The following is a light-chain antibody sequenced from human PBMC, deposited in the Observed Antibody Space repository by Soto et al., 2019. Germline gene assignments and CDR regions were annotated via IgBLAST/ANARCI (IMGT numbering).Light chain of an antibody. J-gene: IGKJ1*01. CDR3: QQSYSTSWT. Sequence: DNKMNQCPSSLSTNIGDRVTITCRASQSISSYLNWYQQKPGKAPKLLIYAASSLQSGVPSRFSGSGSGTDFTLTISSLQPEDFATYYCQQSYSTSWTFGQGTKVDIK. CDR1: QSISSY. CDR2: AAS. V-gene: IGKV1-39*01.